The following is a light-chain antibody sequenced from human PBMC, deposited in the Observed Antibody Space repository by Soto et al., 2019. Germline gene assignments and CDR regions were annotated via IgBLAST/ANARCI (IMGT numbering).Light chain of an antibody. Sequence: DIQMTQSPSSVSASVGDRVTITCRASQPISSWLAWYQQKPGKAPKLLIYASSILQSGVPSRFTGRESGTDYTLTIASLQPEDFATYYCQQSNSFPLTFGGGTKVDLK. V-gene: IGKV1-12*01. CDR3: QQSNSFPLT. CDR2: ASS. CDR1: QPISSW. J-gene: IGKJ4*01.